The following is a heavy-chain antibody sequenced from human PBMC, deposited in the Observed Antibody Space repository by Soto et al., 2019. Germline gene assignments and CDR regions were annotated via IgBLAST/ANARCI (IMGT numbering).Heavy chain of an antibody. Sequence: SETLSLTCTVSGGSISSYYWSWIRQPPGKGLEWIGYIYYSGSTNYNPSLKSRVTISVDTSKNQFSLKLSSVAAADTAVYYCAVRYYDFWVYMDVWGKGTTVTVSS. V-gene: IGHV4-59*08. CDR2: IYYSGST. D-gene: IGHD3-3*01. CDR1: GGSISSYY. CDR3: AVRYYDFWVYMDV. J-gene: IGHJ6*03.